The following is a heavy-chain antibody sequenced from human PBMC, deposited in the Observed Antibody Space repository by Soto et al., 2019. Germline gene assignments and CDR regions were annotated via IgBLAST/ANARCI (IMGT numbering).Heavy chain of an antibody. CDR3: AKVGSIAARYTAYYFDY. D-gene: IGHD6-6*01. J-gene: IGHJ4*02. CDR2: ISSSSSTI. Sequence: PGGSLRLSCAASGFTFSSYSMNWVRQAPGKGLEWVSYISSSSSTIYYADSVKGRFTISRDNSKNTLYLQMNSLRAEDTAVYYCAKVGSIAARYTAYYFDYWGQGTLVTVSS. V-gene: IGHV3-48*01. CDR1: GFTFSSYS.